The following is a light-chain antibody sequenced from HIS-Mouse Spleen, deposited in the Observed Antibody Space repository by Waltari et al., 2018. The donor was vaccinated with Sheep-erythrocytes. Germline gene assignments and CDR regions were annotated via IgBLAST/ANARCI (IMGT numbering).Light chain of an antibody. Sequence: QSALTQTRSVSASPRQPVTISCTGPSSDVRGYNYRSWYQQHTGKAPKLMIYDVSKRPSGVPDRFSGSKSGNTASLTISGLQAEDEADYYCCSYAGSYNHVFATGTKVTVL. CDR1: SSDVRGYNY. CDR3: CSYAGSYNHV. CDR2: DVS. V-gene: IGLV2-11*01. J-gene: IGLJ1*01.